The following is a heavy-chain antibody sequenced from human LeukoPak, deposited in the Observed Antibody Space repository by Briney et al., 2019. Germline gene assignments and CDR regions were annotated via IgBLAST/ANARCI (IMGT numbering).Heavy chain of an antibody. CDR2: INPNSGVT. V-gene: IGHV1-2*02. J-gene: IGHJ6*03. D-gene: IGHD6-19*01. CDR1: GYTFTGHY. Sequence: ASVKVSCKASGYTFTGHYIHWVRQAPGQGLEWMGWINPNSGVTNYAQKYQGRVTMTRDTSISTAYMEVSRLTSDDTAEYYCASRPYSSGSENYYYYMDVWGKGTTVTVSS. CDR3: ASRPYSSGSENYYYYMDV.